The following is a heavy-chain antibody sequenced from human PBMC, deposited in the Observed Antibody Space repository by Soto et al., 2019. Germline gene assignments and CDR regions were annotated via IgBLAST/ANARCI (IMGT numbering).Heavy chain of an antibody. CDR2: ISSVSSTI. CDR1: GFTFGSYS. D-gene: IGHD3-22*01. CDR3: ARDPNTYFYYDTVGY. Sequence: EVQLVESGGGLVQPGGSLRLSCAASGFTFGSYSMNWVRQAPGKGLEWISYISSVSSTIYYADSVKGRFTISRDNAKNSLYLQMNSLRDEDTAVYYCARDPNTYFYYDTVGYWGQGTLVTVSS. V-gene: IGHV3-48*02. J-gene: IGHJ4*02.